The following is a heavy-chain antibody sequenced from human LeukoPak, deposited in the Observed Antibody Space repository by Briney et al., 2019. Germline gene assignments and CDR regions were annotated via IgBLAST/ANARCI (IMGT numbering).Heavy chain of an antibody. CDR2: INHDGSAK. J-gene: IGHJ4*02. D-gene: IGHD1-26*01. V-gene: IGHV3-7*04. CDR3: ARDMFSGGYYGVNY. Sequence: AGGSLRLSCAASGFTFSIYWMNWVRQAPGKGLEWVANINHDGSAKYYVDSVKGRFTISRDNAKNSLYLQMHSLRAEDTAVYYCARDMFSGGYYGVNYWGQGTLVTVSS. CDR1: GFTFSIYW.